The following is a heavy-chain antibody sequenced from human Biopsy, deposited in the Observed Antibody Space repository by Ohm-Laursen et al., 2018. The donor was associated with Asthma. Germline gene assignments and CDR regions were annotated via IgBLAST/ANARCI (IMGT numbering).Heavy chain of an antibody. CDR1: GGTFNTYV. J-gene: IGHJ4*02. V-gene: IGHV1-69*13. D-gene: IGHD2-2*01. CDR2: INSVFGTT. CDR3: ARKAGSCISRTCYSLDF. Sequence: ASVKVSCKSLGGTFNTYVIGWVRQAPGQGLEWMGGINSVFGTTTYPQKFQDRVTITADDSTSTVYMELSSLRSEDSAVYYCARKAGSCISRTCYSLDFWGQGTLVTVSS.